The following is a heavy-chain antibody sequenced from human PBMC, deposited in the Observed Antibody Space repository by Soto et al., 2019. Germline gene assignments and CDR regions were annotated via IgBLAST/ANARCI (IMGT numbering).Heavy chain of an antibody. D-gene: IGHD3-22*01. CDR1: GYSFTSYW. J-gene: IGHJ4*02. CDR3: ARQTMIVGGADY. V-gene: IGHV5-51*01. Sequence: EALKISCKGSGYSFTSYWIGWVRQMPGKGLEWMGIIYAGDSDTRYSPSFQGQVTISADKSISTAYLQWSSRKASDTAMYYCARQTMIVGGADYWGQGTLVTVSS. CDR2: IYAGDSDT.